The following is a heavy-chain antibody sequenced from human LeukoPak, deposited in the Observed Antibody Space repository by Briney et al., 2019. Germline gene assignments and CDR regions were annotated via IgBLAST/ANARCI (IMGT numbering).Heavy chain of an antibody. CDR2: INHSGST. J-gene: IGHJ6*02. D-gene: IGHD3-10*01. CDR1: GGSFSGYY. Sequence: KPSETLSLTCAVYGGSFSGYYWSWIRQPPGKGLEWGGEINHSGSTNYNPSLKSRVTISVDTSKNQFSLKLSSVTAADTAVYYCAREFRLRDYYYYGMDVWGQGTTVTVSS. V-gene: IGHV4-34*01. CDR3: AREFRLRDYYYYGMDV.